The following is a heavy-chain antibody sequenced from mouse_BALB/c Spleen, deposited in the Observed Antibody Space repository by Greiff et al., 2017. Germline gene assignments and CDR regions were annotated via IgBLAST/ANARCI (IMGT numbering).Heavy chain of an antibody. D-gene: IGHD1-1*01. CDR1: GFTFSSYA. Sequence: EVKLMESGGGLVKPGGSLKLSCAASGFTFSSYAMSWVRQTPEKRLEWVASISSGGSTYYPDSVKGRFTISRDNARNILYLQMSSLRSEDTAMYYCARSDYYGSSSWYFDVWGAGTTVTVSS. CDR2: ISSGGST. V-gene: IGHV5-6-5*01. J-gene: IGHJ1*01. CDR3: ARSDYYGSSSWYFDV.